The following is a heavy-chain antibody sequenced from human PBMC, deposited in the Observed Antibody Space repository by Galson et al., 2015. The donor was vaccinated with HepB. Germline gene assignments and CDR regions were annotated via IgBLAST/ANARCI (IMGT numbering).Heavy chain of an antibody. CDR1: GYTFTSYD. CDR2: MNPNSGNT. V-gene: IGHV1-8*01. J-gene: IGHJ6*02. D-gene: IGHD1-20*01. Sequence: SVKVSCKASGYTFTSYDINWVRQATGQGLEWMGWMNPNSGNTGYAQKFQDRVTMTRNTSISTAYMELSSLRSEDTAVYYCGRYNWNQNYYYYGMDVWGQGTTVTVSS. CDR3: GRYNWNQNYYYYGMDV.